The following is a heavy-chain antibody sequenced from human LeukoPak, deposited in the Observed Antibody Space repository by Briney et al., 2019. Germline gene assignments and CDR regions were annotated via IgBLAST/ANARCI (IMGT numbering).Heavy chain of an antibody. CDR2: ISYDGSNK. CDR3: AREGEGNFYFDY. V-gene: IGHV3-30-3*01. D-gene: IGHD4-23*01. CDR1: GFTFSSYA. J-gene: IGHJ4*02. Sequence: TGGSLRLSCAASGFTFSSYAMHWVRQAPGKGLEWVAVISYDGSNKYYVDSVKGRFTISRDNSKNTLYLQMNSLRAEDTAVYYCAREGEGNFYFDYWGQGTLVTVSS.